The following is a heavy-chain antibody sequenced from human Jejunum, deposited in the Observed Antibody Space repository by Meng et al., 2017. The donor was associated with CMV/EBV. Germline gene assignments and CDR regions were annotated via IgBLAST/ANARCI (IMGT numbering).Heavy chain of an antibody. D-gene: IGHD6-19*01. Sequence: CIVSGGSISSYYWSWIRQPPGKGLEWIGYISYSGSTNYNPSLKSRVTISVDTPKNQFSLKLSSVTAADTAVYYCARASGWYFFDYWGQGTLVTVSS. CDR3: ARASGWYFFDY. CDR2: ISYSGST. J-gene: IGHJ4*02. V-gene: IGHV4-59*01. CDR1: GGSISSYY.